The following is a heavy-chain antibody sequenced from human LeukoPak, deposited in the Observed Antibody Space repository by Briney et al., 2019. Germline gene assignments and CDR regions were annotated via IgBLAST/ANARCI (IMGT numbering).Heavy chain of an antibody. J-gene: IGHJ4*02. CDR3: AKGMRHCDSTSCYSFHPPDY. Sequence: TGGSLRLSCAASGFTFSSYAMSWVRQAPGKGLEWVSAISGSGASTYYADSVKGRFTISRDNSKNTLYLQMNSLRAEDTAVYYCAKGMRHCDSTSCYSFHPPDYWGQGTLVSVSS. CDR1: GFTFSSYA. CDR2: ISGSGAST. V-gene: IGHV3-23*01. D-gene: IGHD2-2*02.